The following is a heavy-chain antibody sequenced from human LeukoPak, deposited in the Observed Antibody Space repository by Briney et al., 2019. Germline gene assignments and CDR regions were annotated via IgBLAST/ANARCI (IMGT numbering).Heavy chain of an antibody. Sequence: LSLTCAVYGGSFSDYYWSWIRQPPGKGLEWVSYISSSGSTTYYADSVKGRFTISRDNAKNSLYLQMNSLRAEDTAVYYCAKPPRIVVVPAAMTDYYYMDVWGKGTTVTVSS. CDR1: GGSFSDYY. D-gene: IGHD2-2*01. J-gene: IGHJ6*03. V-gene: IGHV3-11*01. CDR3: AKPPRIVVVPAAMTDYYYMDV. CDR2: ISSSGSTT.